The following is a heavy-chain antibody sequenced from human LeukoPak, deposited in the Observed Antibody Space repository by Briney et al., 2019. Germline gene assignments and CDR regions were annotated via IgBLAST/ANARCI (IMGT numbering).Heavy chain of an antibody. CDR1: GFTFNDYS. CDR3: AKDGPNYHESNGDYYRRNGDS. V-gene: IGHV3-23*01. Sequence: GGSLRLSCAASGFTFNDYSMNWVRQAPGKGLEWVSSITSRDGGTFYTDPVKGRFTISRDNSKNMLYLQMNSLRAEDTAIYYCAKDGPNYHESNGDYYRRNGDSWGQGTLVTVPS. CDR2: ITSRDGGT. D-gene: IGHD3-22*01. J-gene: IGHJ5*01.